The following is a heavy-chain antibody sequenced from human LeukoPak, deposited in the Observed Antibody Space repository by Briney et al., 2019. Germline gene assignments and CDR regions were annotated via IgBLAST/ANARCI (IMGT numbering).Heavy chain of an antibody. CDR3: AGHKVLGGITIDVFDL. CDR2: IDPSDTYT. Sequence: GESLKISCKGLQYTFSNYWITWVRQVPGEGLEWMGMIDPSDTYTKYSPSFQGHVTLSVDKSIDTAYLQWSGLKASDTAIYFCAGHKVLGGITIDVFDLWGQGTLVTVSS. D-gene: IGHD3-16*01. V-gene: IGHV5-10-1*01. CDR1: QYTFSNYW. J-gene: IGHJ3*01.